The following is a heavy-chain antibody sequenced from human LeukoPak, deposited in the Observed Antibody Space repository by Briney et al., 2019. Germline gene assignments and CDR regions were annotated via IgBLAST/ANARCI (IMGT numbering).Heavy chain of an antibody. Sequence: GGSLRLSCAASGFTFSSYTMNWVRQAPGKGLEWVSYISSGSTTRLYADSAKGRFTISRDSAKNSLYLQMNSLRAEDTAVYYCARGSQGGYYYPQLDYWGQGTLVTVSS. V-gene: IGHV3-48*01. D-gene: IGHD3-22*01. CDR1: GFTFSSYT. J-gene: IGHJ4*02. CDR3: ARGSQGGYYYPQLDY. CDR2: ISSGSTTR.